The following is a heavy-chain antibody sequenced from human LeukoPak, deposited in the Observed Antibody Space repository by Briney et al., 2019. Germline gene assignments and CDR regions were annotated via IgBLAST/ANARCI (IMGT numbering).Heavy chain of an antibody. CDR1: GASISGSGYY. V-gene: IGHV4-39*07. CDR3: ARDSSGYHDY. J-gene: IGHJ4*02. D-gene: IGHD6-19*01. CDR2: IYDSGST. Sequence: SETLSLTCTVSGASISGSGYYWGWIRQPPGKGLEWIGNIYDSGSTYYNASLQSRVTISIDTSKNQFSLKLSSVTAADTAVYYCARDSSGYHDYWGQGTLVTVSS.